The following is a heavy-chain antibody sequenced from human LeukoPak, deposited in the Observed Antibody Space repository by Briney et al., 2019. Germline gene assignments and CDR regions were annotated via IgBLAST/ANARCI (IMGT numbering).Heavy chain of an antibody. CDR2: INPNSGGT. CDR1: GYTFTGYY. Sequence: ASVKVSCKASGYTFTGYYMHWVRQAPGQGLEWMGWINPNSGGTNYAQKSQGRVTMTRDTSISTAYMELSRLRSDDTAVYYCARSRAARYFDWSAYYYYYYGMDVWGQGTTVTVSS. CDR3: ARSRAARYFDWSAYYYYYYGMDV. D-gene: IGHD3-9*01. J-gene: IGHJ6*02. V-gene: IGHV1-2*02.